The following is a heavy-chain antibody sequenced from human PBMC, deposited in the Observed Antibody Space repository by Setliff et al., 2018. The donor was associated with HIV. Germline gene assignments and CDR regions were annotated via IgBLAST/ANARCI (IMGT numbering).Heavy chain of an antibody. CDR2: IYYSGRT. V-gene: IGHV4-59*01. CDR1: GGSISRNY. J-gene: IGHJ4*02. CDR3: ARARAAAGTQGTFDN. D-gene: IGHD6-13*01. Sequence: SETLSLTCSVSGGSISRNYWSWIRQPPGKGLEWIGYIYYSGRTNYNPSLKSRVTISVDTSKNQFSLKLSSVTAADTAVYYCARARAAAGTQGTFDNWGQGTLVTVSS.